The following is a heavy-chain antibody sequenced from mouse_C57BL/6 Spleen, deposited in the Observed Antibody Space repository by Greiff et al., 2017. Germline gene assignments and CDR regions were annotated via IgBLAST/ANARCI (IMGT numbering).Heavy chain of an antibody. CDR2: IDPSDSYT. CDR1: GYTFTSYW. D-gene: IGHD4-1*01. CDR3: AREGELGRAY. V-gene: IGHV1-50*01. Sequence: QVQLQQPGAELVKPGASVKLSCKASGYTFTSYWMQWVKQRPGQGLEWIGEIDPSDSYTNYNHKFKGKATLTVDTSSSTAYMQLSSLTSEDSAVYYCAREGELGRAYWGQGTLVTVSA. J-gene: IGHJ3*01.